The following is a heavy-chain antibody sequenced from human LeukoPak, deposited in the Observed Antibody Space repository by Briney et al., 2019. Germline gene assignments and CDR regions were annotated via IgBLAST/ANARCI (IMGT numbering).Heavy chain of an antibody. V-gene: IGHV4-59*12. J-gene: IGHJ3*02. Sequence: SETLSLTCTVSGGSISSYYWSWIRQPPGKGLEWIGYIYYSGSTNYNPSLKSRVTISVDTSKNQFSLKLTSVTAADTAVYYCARDRYDFWSGYYTPAAFDIWGQGTMVTVSS. D-gene: IGHD3-3*01. CDR2: IYYSGST. CDR1: GGSISSYY. CDR3: ARDRYDFWSGYYTPAAFDI.